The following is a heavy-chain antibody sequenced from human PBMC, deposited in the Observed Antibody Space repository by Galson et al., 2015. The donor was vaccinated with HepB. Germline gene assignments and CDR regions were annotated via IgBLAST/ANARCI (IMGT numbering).Heavy chain of an antibody. CDR1: GFTFSDYY. D-gene: IGHD3-9*01. Sequence: SLRLSCAASGFTFSDYYMSWVRQAPGKGLEYISYISNSAYTKDYAASVKGRFTVSRDNAKNTLYLQMTSLRVEDTAVYYCAKIVTAYVYHLDIWGQGALVTVSS. V-gene: IGHV3-11*01. J-gene: IGHJ4*02. CDR3: AKIVTAYVYHLDI. CDR2: ISNSAYTK.